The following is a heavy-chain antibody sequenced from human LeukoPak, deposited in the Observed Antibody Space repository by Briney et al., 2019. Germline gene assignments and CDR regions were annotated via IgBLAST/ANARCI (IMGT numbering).Heavy chain of an antibody. CDR2: IYYSGST. J-gene: IGHJ3*02. Sequence: PSETLSLTCTVSGGSISSYYWSWIRQPPGKGLEWIGYIYYSGSTNYNPSLKSRVTISVDTSKNQFSLKLSSVTAADTAVYYCARLRPSITIFGVVSNGAFDIWGQGTMVTVSS. D-gene: IGHD3-3*01. CDR1: GGSISSYY. CDR3: ARLRPSITIFGVVSNGAFDI. V-gene: IGHV4-59*12.